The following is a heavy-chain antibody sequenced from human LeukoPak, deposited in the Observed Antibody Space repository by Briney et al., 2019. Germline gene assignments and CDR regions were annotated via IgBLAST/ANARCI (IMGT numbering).Heavy chain of an antibody. V-gene: IGHV4-4*07. CDR3: ARDRLGYYDSSGYYYYFNY. CDR1: GDSITYFY. D-gene: IGHD3-22*01. J-gene: IGHJ4*02. CDR2: IYTSGST. Sequence: SETLSLTCSVSGDSITYFYWSWIRQAAGKGLEWIGRIYTSGSTNYNPSLKSRVTMSVDTSKNQFSLKLSSVTAADTAVYYCARDRLGYYDSSGYYYYFNYWGQGTLVTVSS.